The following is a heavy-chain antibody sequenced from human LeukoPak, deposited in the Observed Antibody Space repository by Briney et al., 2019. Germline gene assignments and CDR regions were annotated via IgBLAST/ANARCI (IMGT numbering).Heavy chain of an antibody. D-gene: IGHD3-10*01. CDR2: ISGSGGST. Sequence: GGSLRLSCAASGFTFSSYAMSWVRQAPGKGLEWVSAISGSGGSTYYADSVKGRFTISRDNSKNTLYLQMNSLRAEDTAVYYCAKERRVGGVLWFGELSPWGQGTLVTVSS. CDR3: AKERRVGGVLWFGELSP. J-gene: IGHJ5*02. V-gene: IGHV3-23*01. CDR1: GFTFSSYA.